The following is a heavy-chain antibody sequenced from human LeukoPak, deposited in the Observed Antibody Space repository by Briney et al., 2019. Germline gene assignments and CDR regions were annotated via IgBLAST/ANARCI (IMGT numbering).Heavy chain of an antibody. Sequence: PSETLSLTCTVSGFFISSGYYWGWIRQPPGKGLEWIGIIYHSGSTYYNPSLNSRVTISVDTSKNQFSLKVTSVTAADTAVYSCARAVVGYFDGLSLGSHFHYWGQGTLVTVSS. V-gene: IGHV4-38-2*02. CDR3: ARAVVGYFDGLSLGSHFHY. D-gene: IGHD3-9*01. CDR1: GFFISSGYY. CDR2: IYHSGST. J-gene: IGHJ4*02.